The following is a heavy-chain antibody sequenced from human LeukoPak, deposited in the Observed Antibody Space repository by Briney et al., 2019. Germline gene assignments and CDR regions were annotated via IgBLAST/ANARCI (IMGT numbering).Heavy chain of an antibody. CDR3: ATLVSTRYYFDY. J-gene: IGHJ4*02. CDR1: GGSVSSSSYY. Sequence: SETLSLTCTVSGGSVSSSSYYWGWIRQPPGKGLEWIGNIFYSGSTYYSPSLKSRLTLSVDTSKNQFSLRLTSVTAADTAVYFCATLVSTRYYFDYRGQGTLVTVSS. V-gene: IGHV4-39*01. D-gene: IGHD5/OR15-5a*01. CDR2: IFYSGST.